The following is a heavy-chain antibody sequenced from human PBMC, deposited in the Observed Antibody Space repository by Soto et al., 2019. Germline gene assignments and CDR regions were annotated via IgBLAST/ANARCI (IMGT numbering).Heavy chain of an antibody. CDR1: GFTFSYYG. J-gene: IGHJ4*02. CDR3: AKRGPSSTASGEDY. V-gene: IGHV3-23*01. CDR2: ISAGGGTTT. Sequence: EVQLLESGGALVQPGGSLRLSCVASGFTFSYYGMSWVRQAPGKGLDWVSVISAGGGTTTYYADSVKGRFTISRDNSNDALFLQMNSLTVDDTAIYYCAKRGPSSTASGEDYWGQGTLVTVSS. D-gene: IGHD1-26*01.